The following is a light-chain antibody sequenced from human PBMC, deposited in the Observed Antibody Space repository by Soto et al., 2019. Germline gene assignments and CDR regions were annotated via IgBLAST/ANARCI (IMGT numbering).Light chain of an antibody. V-gene: IGKV1-5*03. J-gene: IGKJ4*01. CDR3: QQYERYPIT. CDR2: KAS. Sequence: DSQMTQYPSTLSPSVGDRVTITCRASQSISSWLAWSQQKPGNAPKLLISKASTLQSGVPPRFSGSGYGPAFTLTIRSLQHDDFATYYCQQYERYPITFGGGTKVEIK. CDR1: QSISSW.